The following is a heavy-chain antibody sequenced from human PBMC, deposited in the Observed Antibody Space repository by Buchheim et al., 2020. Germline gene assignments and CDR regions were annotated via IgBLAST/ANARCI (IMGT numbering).Heavy chain of an antibody. Sequence: EVQLVESGGGLVQPGGSLRLSCAASEFTFSDYDINWVRQAPGKGLEWVSHISSSGSTIYYADSVKGRFTISRDNAKSSLFLQMNSLRAEDTAFYYCARERRNYYYYMDALGKGTT. J-gene: IGHJ6*03. CDR1: EFTFSDYD. CDR3: ARERRNYYYYMDA. V-gene: IGHV3-48*03. CDR2: ISSSGSTI.